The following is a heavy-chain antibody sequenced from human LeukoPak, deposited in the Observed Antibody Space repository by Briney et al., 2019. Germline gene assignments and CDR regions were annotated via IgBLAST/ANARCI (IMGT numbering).Heavy chain of an antibody. CDR2: IDPSDSYS. CDR1: GYSFTNYG. Sequence: GESLKISCKGSGYSFTNYGISWVRQMPGKGLEWMGRIDPSDSYSNYGPSFQGHVTISADRSISTACLQWRSLKASDTAMYYCARQLDYYDKRDYWGQGTLVTVAS. D-gene: IGHD3-22*01. V-gene: IGHV5-10-1*01. J-gene: IGHJ4*02. CDR3: ARQLDYYDKRDY.